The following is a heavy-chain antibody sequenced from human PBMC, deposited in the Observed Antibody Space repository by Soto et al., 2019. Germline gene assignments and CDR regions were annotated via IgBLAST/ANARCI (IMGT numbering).Heavy chain of an antibody. CDR3: ARHYRNNYYDSSRMDV. J-gene: IGHJ6*02. CDR1: GGSISSSSYY. Sequence: QLQLQESGPGLVKPSETLSLTCTVSGGSISSSSYYWGWIRQPPGKGLEWIGSIYYSGSPYYNPSLKSRVTISVDTSKNQFSLKLSSVTAADTAVYYCARHYRNNYYDSSRMDVWGQGTTVTVSS. CDR2: IYYSGSP. D-gene: IGHD3-22*01. V-gene: IGHV4-39*01.